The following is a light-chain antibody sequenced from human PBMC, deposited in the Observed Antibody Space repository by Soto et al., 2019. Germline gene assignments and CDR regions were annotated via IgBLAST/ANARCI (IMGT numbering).Light chain of an antibody. CDR3: CSYAGSITYV. J-gene: IGLJ1*01. V-gene: IGLV2-23*02. CDR2: EVS. Sequence: QSVLTQPASVSGSPGQSITISCTGTSSDVGSDNLVSWYQQHPGKAPKFILYEVSQRPAGVSYRFSGSKSGNTAYLTISGLQAEDEADYDCCSYAGSITYVFGTGTKVTVL. CDR1: SSDVGSDNL.